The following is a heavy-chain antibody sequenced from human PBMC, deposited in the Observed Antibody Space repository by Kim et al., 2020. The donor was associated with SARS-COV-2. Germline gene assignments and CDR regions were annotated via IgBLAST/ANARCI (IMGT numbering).Heavy chain of an antibody. D-gene: IGHD4-4*01. CDR2: INPNSGGT. CDR3: ARSVDGNSHFDY. CDR1: GYTFTGYY. Sequence: ASVTVSCKASGYTFTGYYMHWVRQAPGQGLEWMGRINPNSGGTNYAQKFQGTVTMTRDTSISTGYMELSRLRSDDSAVYYCARSVDGNSHFDYWGQGTLVNVSS. V-gene: IGHV1-2*06. J-gene: IGHJ4*02.